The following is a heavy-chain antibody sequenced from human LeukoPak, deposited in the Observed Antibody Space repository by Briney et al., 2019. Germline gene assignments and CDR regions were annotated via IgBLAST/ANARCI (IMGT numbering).Heavy chain of an antibody. V-gene: IGHV3-23*01. CDR1: GFTFSSYG. CDR2: IINNGGST. CDR3: AKSTRLSMVRGVIDY. Sequence: GGSLRLSCAASGFTFSSYGMSWVRQAPGKGLEWVSAIINNGGSTYYADSVKGRFTISRDNSKNTLYLQMNSLRAEDTAVYYCAKSTRLSMVRGVIDYWGQGTLVTVSS. D-gene: IGHD3-10*01. J-gene: IGHJ4*02.